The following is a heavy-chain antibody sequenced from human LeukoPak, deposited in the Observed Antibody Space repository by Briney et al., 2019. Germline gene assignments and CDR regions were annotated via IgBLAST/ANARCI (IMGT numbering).Heavy chain of an antibody. D-gene: IGHD3-22*01. V-gene: IGHV3-21*01. CDR3: VKDGVITIIVVASRDAFDI. CDR2: ISSSSSYI. Sequence: PGGSLRLSCAASGFTFSSYSMNWVRQAPGKGLEWVSSISSSSSYIYYADSVKGRFTISRDNAKNTLYLQMNSLRAEDTAVYYFVKDGVITIIVVASRDAFDIWGQGTMVTVSS. J-gene: IGHJ3*02. CDR1: GFTFSSYS.